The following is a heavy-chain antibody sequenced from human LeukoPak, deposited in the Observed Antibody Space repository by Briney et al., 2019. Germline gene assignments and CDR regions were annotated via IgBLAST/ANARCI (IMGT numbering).Heavy chain of an antibody. V-gene: IGHV3-48*02. CDR3: ARGRSVGYYDSSGYYPYGMDV. J-gene: IGHJ6*02. CDR2: ISSSSSTI. D-gene: IGHD3-22*01. CDR1: GFTFSSYS. Sequence: GGSLRLSCAASGFTFSSYSMNWVRQAPGKGLEWVSYISSSSSTIYYADSVKGRFTISRDNAKNSLYLQMNSLRDEDTAVCYCARGRSVGYYDSSGYYPYGMDVWGQETTVTVSS.